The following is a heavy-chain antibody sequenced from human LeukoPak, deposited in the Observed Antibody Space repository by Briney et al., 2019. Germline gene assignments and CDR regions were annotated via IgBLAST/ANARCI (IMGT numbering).Heavy chain of an antibody. CDR3: ARVGSGSSDAFDI. CDR1: GGSISGYY. J-gene: IGHJ3*02. V-gene: IGHV4-59*01. D-gene: IGHD1-26*01. Sequence: SETLSLTCTVSGGSISGYYWSWIRQPPGKGLEWIGFIHYSGSTNYNPSLKSRVTISVDTSKNQFSLKLSSVTAADTAVYYCARVGSGSSDAFDIWGQGTMVTVSS. CDR2: IHYSGST.